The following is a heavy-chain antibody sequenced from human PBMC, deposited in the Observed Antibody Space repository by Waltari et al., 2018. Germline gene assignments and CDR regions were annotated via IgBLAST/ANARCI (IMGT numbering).Heavy chain of an antibody. Sequence: QVQLGQSGAEVKKPGASVKVYCKASGNTFTDDYIHWVRQAPGHGLEWMEWISPKSGGTKDAQKFQGRVTMTRDTSISTAYMELTSLRSDDTAVYYCARDNWNYGNTFDFWGQGTLVTVSS. CDR1: GNTFTDDY. V-gene: IGHV1-2*02. CDR2: ISPKSGGT. D-gene: IGHD1-7*01. CDR3: ARDNWNYGNTFDF. J-gene: IGHJ4*02.